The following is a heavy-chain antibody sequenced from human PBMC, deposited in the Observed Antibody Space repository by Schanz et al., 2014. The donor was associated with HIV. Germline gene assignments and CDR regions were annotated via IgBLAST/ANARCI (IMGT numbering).Heavy chain of an antibody. Sequence: VQLVESGGGVVQPGRSLRLSCAASGFTFSSYGMHWVRQAPGKGLEWVANINHDGSVKGYLASVKGRVTISRDNAKNSLYLQMNSLRGEDTAVYYCAREKDLGYSSTLGFWGQGTLVTVSS. D-gene: IGHD6-13*01. CDR2: INHDGSVK. V-gene: IGHV3-7*03. CDR3: AREKDLGYSSTLGF. CDR1: GFTFSSYG. J-gene: IGHJ4*02.